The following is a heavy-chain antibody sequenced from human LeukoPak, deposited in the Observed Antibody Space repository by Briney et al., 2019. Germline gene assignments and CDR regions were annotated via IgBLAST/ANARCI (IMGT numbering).Heavy chain of an antibody. CDR2: IYYSGST. J-gene: IGHJ6*02. CDR3: ARLPYYYDSSGYYANYYYYYGMDV. Sequence: GSLRLSCAASGFTFSSYAMSWIRQPPGKGLEWIGYIYYSGSTNYNPSLKSRVTISVDTSRNQFSLKLSSVTAADTAVYYCARLPYYYDSSGYYANYYYYYGMDVWGQGTTVTVSS. CDR1: GFTFSSYA. D-gene: IGHD3-22*01. V-gene: IGHV4-59*08.